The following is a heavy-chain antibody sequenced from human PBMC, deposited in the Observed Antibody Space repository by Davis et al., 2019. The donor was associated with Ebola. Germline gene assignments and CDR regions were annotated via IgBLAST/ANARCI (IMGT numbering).Heavy chain of an antibody. CDR2: INTDGGST. CDR1: GFTFSSHW. CDR3: ARDSGWSGVVS. J-gene: IGHJ5*01. Sequence: GESLKISCAASGFTFSSHWMHWVRQTPGKGLVWVSRINTDGGSTSYADSVKGRFTISRDNAKNSLYLQMNSLRAEDTAVYYCARDSGWSGVVSWGQGTQVIVSS. V-gene: IGHV3-74*01. D-gene: IGHD6-19*01.